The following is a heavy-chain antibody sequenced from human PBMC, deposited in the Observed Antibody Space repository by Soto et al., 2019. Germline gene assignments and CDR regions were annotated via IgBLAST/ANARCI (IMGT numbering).Heavy chain of an antibody. D-gene: IGHD5-18*01. CDR2: IIPIFGTA. CDR3: ARDQIQLFTIGSWFDP. Sequence: GASVKVSCKASGGTFSSYAISWVRQAPGQGLEWMGGIIPIFGTANYAQKFQGRVTITADESTSTAYMELSSLRSEDTAVYYCARDQIQLFTIGSWFDPWGQGTLVTVSS. J-gene: IGHJ5*02. V-gene: IGHV1-69*13. CDR1: GGTFSSYA.